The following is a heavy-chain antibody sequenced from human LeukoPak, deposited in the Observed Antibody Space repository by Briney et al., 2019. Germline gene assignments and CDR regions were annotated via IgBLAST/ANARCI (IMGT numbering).Heavy chain of an antibody. J-gene: IGHJ3*02. CDR1: EFTFSSYE. CDR2: ISYDGTNE. V-gene: IGHV3-30*03. D-gene: IGHD5-12*01. CDR3: ARPYDSGYRGAFDI. Sequence: GGSLRLSCAASEFTFSSYEMNWVRQAPGKGLEWVAVISYDGTNEYYADSLKGRFTISRDNSKNTLYLQMNSLRVEDTAVYYCARPYDSGYRGAFDIWGQGTMVTVSS.